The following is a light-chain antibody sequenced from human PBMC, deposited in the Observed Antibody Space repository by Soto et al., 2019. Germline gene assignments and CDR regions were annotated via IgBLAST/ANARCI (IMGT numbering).Light chain of an antibody. CDR1: QDVSSNY. J-gene: IGKJ5*01. CDR3: QQYTGPPTT. CDR2: GAS. Sequence: EIILTQSPDTLSLSPGERHPLSCRASQDVSSNYLAWCQQRPGQAPRLLIYGASTGAGGIPDRFSGSGSGTDFTLTITRLEPDDSAVYCCQQYTGPPTTFGQGTRLEIK. V-gene: IGKV3-20*01.